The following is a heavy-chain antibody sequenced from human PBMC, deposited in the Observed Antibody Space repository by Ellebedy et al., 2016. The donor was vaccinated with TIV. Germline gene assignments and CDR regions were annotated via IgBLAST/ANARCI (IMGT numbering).Heavy chain of an antibody. CDR3: VRNRASLGP. D-gene: IGHD3-10*01. CDR1: GISLRSYA. J-gene: IGHJ5*02. CDR2: IGGTGGTT. V-gene: IGHV3-23*01. Sequence: PGGSLRLSCAASGISLRSYAMSWVRQAPGKGLEWVSTIGGTGGTTYYRESVKGRFTVSRDTSRNTLYLQMSSLRAEDTAVYYCVRNRASLGPWGQGTLVTVSS.